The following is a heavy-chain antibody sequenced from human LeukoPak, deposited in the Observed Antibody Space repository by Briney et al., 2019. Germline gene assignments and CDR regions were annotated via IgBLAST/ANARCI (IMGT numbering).Heavy chain of an antibody. J-gene: IGHJ4*02. D-gene: IGHD6-13*01. CDR1: GYTFTGYY. V-gene: IGHV1-3*01. CDR2: INAGNGNT. CDR3: ASPSSWTYYFDY. Sequence: ASVKVSCKASGYTFTGYYLHWVRQAPGQRLEWMGWINAGNGNTKYSQKFQGRVTITRDTSASTAYMELSSLRSEDTAVYYCASPSSWTYYFDYWGQGTLVTVSS.